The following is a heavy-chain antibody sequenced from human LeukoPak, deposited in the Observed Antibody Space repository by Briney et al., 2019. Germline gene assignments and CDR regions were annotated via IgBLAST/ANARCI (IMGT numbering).Heavy chain of an antibody. Sequence: GGSLRLSCAATGFTFSSYWMSWVRQAPGKGLEWVANIKQHGSEQYYVDSVKGRFTISRDNAKNSLYLQMDSLRAEDTAVYYCATFASTARSFDYWGQGTLVTVSS. CDR3: ATFASTARSFDY. CDR1: GFTFSSYW. CDR2: IKQHGSEQ. D-gene: IGHD4-17*01. J-gene: IGHJ4*02. V-gene: IGHV3-7*02.